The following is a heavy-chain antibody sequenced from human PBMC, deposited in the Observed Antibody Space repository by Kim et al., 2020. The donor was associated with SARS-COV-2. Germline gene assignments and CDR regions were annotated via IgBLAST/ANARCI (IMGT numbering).Heavy chain of an antibody. J-gene: IGHJ3*02. V-gene: IGHV4-34*01. Sequence: SETLSLTCAAYGGSSSSYYWPWIRQPPWKGLEWIGEINHRGSTNYNPSLKSRVSISVDRSKNQFSLKLSSVTAADTAMYYCATELSTVDVAYDMWGRGT. D-gene: IGHD5-12*01. CDR2: INHRGST. CDR1: GGSSSSYY. CDR3: ATELSTVDVAYDM.